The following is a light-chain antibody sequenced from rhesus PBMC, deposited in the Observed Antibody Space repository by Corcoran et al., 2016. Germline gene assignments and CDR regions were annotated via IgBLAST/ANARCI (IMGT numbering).Light chain of an antibody. V-gene: IGKV1-22*01. CDR1: QSISSW. Sequence: DIQMTQSPSSLSASVGDTVTITCRASQSISSWLAWYQQTPGKAPKLLIYKASSLQSGVPSRLRGSGSGTDCTLTISSLQSEDFATYYWQQYSSSPPTFGGGTKVELK. CDR2: KAS. CDR3: QQYSSSPPT. J-gene: IGKJ4*01.